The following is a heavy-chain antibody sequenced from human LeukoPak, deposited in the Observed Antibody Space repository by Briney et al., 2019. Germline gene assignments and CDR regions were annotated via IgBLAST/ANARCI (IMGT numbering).Heavy chain of an antibody. V-gene: IGHV3-48*03. CDR1: GFTFSIHW. CDR2: IGSGGITI. J-gene: IGHJ4*02. Sequence: GGSLRLSCAATGFTFSIHWMNWVRQAPGKGREGVSYIGSGGITIYYADSVKGRFTISRDNAKDSLYLQMNSLRAEDTAFYYCVRGHYYDSSGYYYLYYWGQGTLVTVSS. D-gene: IGHD3-22*01. CDR3: VRGHYYDSSGYYYLYY.